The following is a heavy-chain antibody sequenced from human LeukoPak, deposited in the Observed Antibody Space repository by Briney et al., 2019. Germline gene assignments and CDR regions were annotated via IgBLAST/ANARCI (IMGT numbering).Heavy chain of an antibody. Sequence: GGSLRLSCAAYGFTFNYYSMNWVRQAPGKGLEWVSSISSISNYIYYADSVKGRFTISRDNVKKSLYLQMNSLRAEDTAVYYCARDWGNWDFDYWGQGTLVTVSS. CDR3: ARDWGNWDFDY. D-gene: IGHD1-1*01. CDR1: GFTFNYYS. V-gene: IGHV3-21*01. J-gene: IGHJ4*02. CDR2: ISSISNYI.